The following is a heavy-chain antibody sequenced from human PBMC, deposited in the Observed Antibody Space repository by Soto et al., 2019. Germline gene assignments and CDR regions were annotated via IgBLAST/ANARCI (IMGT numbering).Heavy chain of an antibody. D-gene: IGHD2-2*01. Sequence: SETLSLTCAVYGGSFSGYYWSWIRQPPGKGLEWIGEINHSGSTNYNPSLKSRVTISVDTSKNQFSLKLSSVTAADTAVYYCARAPTFHRYCIITSCPTRENWFDPWGQGTLVT. J-gene: IGHJ5*02. CDR2: INHSGST. CDR3: ARAPTFHRYCIITSCPTRENWFDP. CDR1: GGSFSGYY. V-gene: IGHV4-34*01.